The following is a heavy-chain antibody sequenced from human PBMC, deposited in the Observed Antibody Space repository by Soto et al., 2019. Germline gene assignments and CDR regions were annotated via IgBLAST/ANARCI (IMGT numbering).Heavy chain of an antibody. V-gene: IGHV1-2*04. CDR1: GYSFTDYH. CDR3: ARGDSTDCSNGVCSFFYNHDMDV. J-gene: IGHJ6*02. CDR2: INPKSGGT. Sequence: ASVKVSCKASGYSFTDYHIHWVRQAPGQGLEWLGRINPKSGGTSTAQKFQGWVTMTTDTAISTASMELTRLTSDDTAIYYCARGDSTDCSNGVCSFFYNHDMDVWGQRTTVTVSS. D-gene: IGHD2-8*01.